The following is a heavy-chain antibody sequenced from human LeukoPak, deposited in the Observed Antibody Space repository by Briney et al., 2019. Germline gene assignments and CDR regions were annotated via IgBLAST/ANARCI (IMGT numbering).Heavy chain of an antibody. V-gene: IGHV3-13*01. CDR2: IGTAGDT. Sequence: PGGSLRLSCAASGFTLSSYDMHWVRQATGKGLEWVSAIGTAGDTYYPGSVKGRFTISRENAKNSLYLQMNSLRAGDTAVYYCARGGSVTTGPDHAFDIWGQGTMVTVSS. CDR3: ARGGSVTTGPDHAFDI. J-gene: IGHJ3*02. D-gene: IGHD4-17*01. CDR1: GFTLSSYD.